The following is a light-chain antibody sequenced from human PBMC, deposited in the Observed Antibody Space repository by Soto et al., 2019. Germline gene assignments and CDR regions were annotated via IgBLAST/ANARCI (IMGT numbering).Light chain of an antibody. Sequence: EIVLTQSPGTLSLSPGERATLSCRASQSVTTNYVTWYQQKPGQAPRLLIYGASSRATGIPDRFSGSGSGTDFTLTISRLETEECAVYYCQQYGSSFRYTFGQGTKLEIK. CDR3: QQYGSSFRYT. J-gene: IGKJ2*01. CDR2: GAS. V-gene: IGKV3-20*01. CDR1: QSVTTNY.